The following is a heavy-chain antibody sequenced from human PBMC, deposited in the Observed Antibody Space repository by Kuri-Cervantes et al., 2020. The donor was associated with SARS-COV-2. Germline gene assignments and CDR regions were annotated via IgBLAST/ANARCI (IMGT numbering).Heavy chain of an antibody. Sequence: LSLTCATSGFTFNNYAMHWVRQTPGKGLEWVAVISYDGSNKYYADSVKGRFTISRDNSKNTLYLQMNSLRAENTAVYYCAKGSATSVWGQGTLVTVSS. D-gene: IGHD1-26*01. CDR2: ISYDGSNK. CDR1: GFTFNNYA. J-gene: IGHJ4*02. V-gene: IGHV3-30*18. CDR3: AKGSATSV.